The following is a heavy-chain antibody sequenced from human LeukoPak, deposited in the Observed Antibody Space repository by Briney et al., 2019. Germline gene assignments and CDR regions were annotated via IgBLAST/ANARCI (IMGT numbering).Heavy chain of an antibody. V-gene: IGHV3-33*01. D-gene: IGHD2-21*02. CDR1: GFTFGDYA. CDR2: IWYDGSNK. CDR3: ARDTCGGDCDRGPDY. Sequence: GGSLRLSCTTSGFTFGDYAMSWVRQAPGKGLEWVAVIWYDGSNKYYADSVKGRFTISRDNSKNTLYLQMNSLRVEDTAVYYCARDTCGGDCDRGPDYWGQGTPVTVSS. J-gene: IGHJ4*02.